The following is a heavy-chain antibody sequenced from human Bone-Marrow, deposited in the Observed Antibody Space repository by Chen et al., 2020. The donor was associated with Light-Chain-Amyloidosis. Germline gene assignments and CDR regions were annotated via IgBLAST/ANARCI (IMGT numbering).Heavy chain of an antibody. CDR3: ARAVRIAARRAGGYYGMDV. V-gene: IGHV4-4*03. Sequence: QVQLQESGPGLLRLPGPLPPPAPSPGAPSSVINWWVWARQPPGKGLEWIGEIYHSGSTNYNPSLKSRVTISVDKSKNQFSLKLSSVTAADTAVYYCARAVRIAARRAGGYYGMDVWGQGTTVTVSS. CDR2: IYHSGST. CDR1: GAPSSVINW. J-gene: IGHJ6*02. D-gene: IGHD6-6*01.